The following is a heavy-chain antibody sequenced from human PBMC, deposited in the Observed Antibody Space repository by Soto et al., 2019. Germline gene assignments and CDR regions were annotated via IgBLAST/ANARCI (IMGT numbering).Heavy chain of an antibody. Sequence: ASVKVSCKASGFTFSNSALQWVRQARGQRLEWLGWIAVGSGNTNYAQRFQERVTITRDMSTSTAYMELRSLRSDDTAVYYCARTGGGGDYGDYVYWGQGTLVTVSS. J-gene: IGHJ4*02. V-gene: IGHV1-58*01. CDR2: IAVGSGNT. CDR1: GFTFSNSA. CDR3: ARTGGGGDYGDYVY. D-gene: IGHD4-17*01.